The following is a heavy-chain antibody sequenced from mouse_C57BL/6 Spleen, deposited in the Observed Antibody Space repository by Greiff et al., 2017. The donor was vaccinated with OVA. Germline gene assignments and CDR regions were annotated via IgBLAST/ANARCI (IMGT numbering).Heavy chain of an antibody. D-gene: IGHD2-3*01. CDR1: GYTFTNYW. V-gene: IGHV1-63*01. CDR3: ARESTDDGYSKACFAY. CDR2: IYPGGGYT. J-gene: IGHJ3*01. Sequence: QVQLQQSGAELVRPGTSVKMSCKASGYTFTNYWIGWAKQRPGHGLEWIGDIYPGGGYTNYNEKFKGKATLTADKSSSTAYMQFSSLTSEDSASYYCARESTDDGYSKACFAYWGQGTLVTVSA.